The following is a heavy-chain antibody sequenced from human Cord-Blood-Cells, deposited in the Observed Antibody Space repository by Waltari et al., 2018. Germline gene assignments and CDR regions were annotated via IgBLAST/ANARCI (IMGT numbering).Heavy chain of an antibody. D-gene: IGHD2-2*01. CDR1: GYSFTSYW. CDR3: ARQTLYCSSTSCYYFDY. Sequence: EVQLVQSGAEVKKPGESLKISCKGSGYSFTSYWTGWVRQMRGKGLEWMGIIYPGDSYTRYSPSFQGQVTISADKSISTAYLQWSSLKASDTAMYYCARQTLYCSSTSCYYFDYWGQGTLVTVSS. V-gene: IGHV5-51*01. CDR2: IYPGDSYT. J-gene: IGHJ4*02.